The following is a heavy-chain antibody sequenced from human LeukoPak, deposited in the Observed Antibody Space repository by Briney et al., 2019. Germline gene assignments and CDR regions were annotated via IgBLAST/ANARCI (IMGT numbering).Heavy chain of an antibody. CDR1: GGSISSGDYH. D-gene: IGHD3-22*01. CDR2: IHHSGST. V-gene: IGHV4-30-4*08. J-gene: IGHJ6*03. CDR3: ARDMYYDSSGYSTNYYYMDV. Sequence: SETLSLTCTISGGSISSGDYHWSWIRQPPGKGLEWIGYIHHSGSTYYSPSLKSRVIILVDTSNNQFSLKLSSVTAADTAVYYCARDMYYDSSGYSTNYYYMDVWGKGTTVTVSS.